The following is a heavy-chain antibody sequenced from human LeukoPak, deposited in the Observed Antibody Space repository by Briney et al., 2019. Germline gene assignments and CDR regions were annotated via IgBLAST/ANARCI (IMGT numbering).Heavy chain of an antibody. CDR3: ARDSVSRHGGPSPYFDF. V-gene: IGHV4-38-2*02. J-gene: IGHJ4*02. CDR1: GDSISSDYY. CDR2: IYQSGST. Sequence: SETLSLTCAVSGDSISSDYYWAWIRQAPGRGLEWIGSIYQSGSTYKNPSLGSRVTMSVDTPKNHFSLTLSSLTAADTAVYYCARDSVSRHGGPSPYFDFWGQGTLVAVSS. D-gene: IGHD4-23*01.